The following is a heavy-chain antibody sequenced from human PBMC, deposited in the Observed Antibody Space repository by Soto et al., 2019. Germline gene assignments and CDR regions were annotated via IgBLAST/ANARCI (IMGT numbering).Heavy chain of an antibody. CDR1: GGSISSGHW. CDR3: ARHIAVAGTRGFDY. D-gene: IGHD6-19*01. J-gene: IGHJ4*02. V-gene: IGHV4-4*02. CDR2: IFQSGTT. Sequence: QVELQESGPGLVKTSGALSLTCAVSGGSISSGHWWSWVRQPPGEGVEWIGEIFQSGTTNYNPSVESRVIISMDKSKNQFSLEVISVTAADTAVYFCARHIAVAGTRGFDYWGQGTLVTVSS.